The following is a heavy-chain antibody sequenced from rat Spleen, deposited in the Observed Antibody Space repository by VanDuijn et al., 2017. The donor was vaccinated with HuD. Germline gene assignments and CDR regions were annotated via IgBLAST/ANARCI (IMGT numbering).Heavy chain of an antibody. J-gene: IGHJ4*01. V-gene: IGHV5-29*01. D-gene: IGHD4-3*01. CDR3: ATGVGVMDA. CDR2: IRYDGTST. CDR1: GFTFSNYG. Sequence: EVQLVESGGGLVQPGRSLKLSCAASGFTFSNYGMAWVRQSPKKGLEWVATIRYDGTSTHYRDSVKGRFTISRDNAKSTLYLQMNSLRSEDTATYYCATGVGVMDAWGQGASVTVSS.